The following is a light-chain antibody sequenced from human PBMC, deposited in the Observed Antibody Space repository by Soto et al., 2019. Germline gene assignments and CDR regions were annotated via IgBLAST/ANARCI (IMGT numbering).Light chain of an antibody. CDR3: QQPNSYARLT. CDR2: GAS. J-gene: IGKJ4*01. V-gene: IGKV1-12*01. Sequence: DIQMTQSPSSVSASLGDRVSIACRSSQGIMSRLAWYQQKPGKAPTLLIYGASTMQSGVPSWFSGSGSGTAFTPTINSRQPEDFATYYCQQPNSYARLTFGGGTKVDIK. CDR1: QGIMSR.